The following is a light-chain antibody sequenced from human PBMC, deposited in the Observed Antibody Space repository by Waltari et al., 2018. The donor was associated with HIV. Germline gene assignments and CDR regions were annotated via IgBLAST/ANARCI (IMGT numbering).Light chain of an antibody. J-gene: IGLJ2*01. CDR1: YSNIGSNT. CDR3: AAWDDSLHGEL. CDR2: SNN. Sequence: QSVLTQTPSLSGTPGQRVTISCSGGYSNIGSNTVNWYQQFPGTAPRLLIYSNNQRPSGVPDRFSGSKSGTSASLVISELQSQDEADYNCAAWDDSLHGELFGGGTKLTVL. V-gene: IGLV1-44*01.